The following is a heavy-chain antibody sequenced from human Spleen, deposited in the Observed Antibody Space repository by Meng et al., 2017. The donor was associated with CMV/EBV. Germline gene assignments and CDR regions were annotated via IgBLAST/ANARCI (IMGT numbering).Heavy chain of an antibody. D-gene: IGHD3-16*01. CDR1: GDSISGGGYC. CDR3: ARGINWYFDL. CDR2: LFYSGLT. Sequence: LRLSCNVSGDSISGGGYCWTWIRQHPGKGLEWIGYLFYSGLTSSNPSLKSRLNISLDTSNNQFPLKLSSVTAADTAVYYCARGINWYFDLWGRGTLVTVSS. V-gene: IGHV4-31*03. J-gene: IGHJ2*01.